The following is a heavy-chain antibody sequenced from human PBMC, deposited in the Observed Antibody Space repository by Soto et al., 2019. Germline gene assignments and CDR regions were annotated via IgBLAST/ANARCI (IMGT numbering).Heavy chain of an antibody. CDR1: GGSFSGYY. J-gene: IGHJ6*02. D-gene: IGHD6-13*01. CDR3: ASSSSWYRIYYYYGMDV. CDR2: INHSGST. V-gene: IGHV4-34*01. Sequence: QVQLQQWGAGLLKPSETLSLTCAVYGGSFSGYYWSWIRQPPGKGLEWIGEINHSGSTNYNPSLKSRVTISVDPSKNQFSLKLSSVTAADTAVYYCASSSSWYRIYYYYGMDVWGQGTTVTVSS.